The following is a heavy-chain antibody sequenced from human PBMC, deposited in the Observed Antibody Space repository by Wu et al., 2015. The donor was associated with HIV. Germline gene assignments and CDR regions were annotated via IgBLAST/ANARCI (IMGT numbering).Heavy chain of an antibody. CDR1: GGTFSTYA. V-gene: IGHV1-69*06. D-gene: IGHD6-19*01. CDR3: VRDQQWPPEYYHYYGMDV. Sequence: QLLLVQSGPEVKKPGSSVKVSCKASGGTFSTYAISWVRQAPGQGLEWMGGIIPIYGTANYAQNLQDRVTMTTDTSTSTAYMELRSLKSDDTAVYYCVRDQQWPPEYYHYYGMDVWGQGTTITVSS. J-gene: IGHJ6*02. CDR2: IIPIYGTA.